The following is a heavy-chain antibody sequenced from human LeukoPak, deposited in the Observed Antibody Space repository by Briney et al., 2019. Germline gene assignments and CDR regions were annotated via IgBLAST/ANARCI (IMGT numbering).Heavy chain of an antibody. D-gene: IGHD4-17*01. J-gene: IGHJ3*02. V-gene: IGHV1-69*01. CDR2: IIPIFGTA. CDR1: GGTFSSYA. Sequence: SVKVSCKASGGTFSSYAISWVRQAPGQGLEWMGGIIPIFGTANYAQKFQGRVTITADESTSTAYMELSSLRSEDTAVYYCARFGTGDYVILGAFDIWGQGTMVTVSS. CDR3: ARFGTGDYVILGAFDI.